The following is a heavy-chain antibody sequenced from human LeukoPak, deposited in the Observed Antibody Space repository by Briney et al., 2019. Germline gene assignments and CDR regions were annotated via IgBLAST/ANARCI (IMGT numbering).Heavy chain of an antibody. CDR3: ARRYCSSTSCYLNFYYYYGMDV. J-gene: IGHJ6*02. CDR1: GFTFSSYA. CDR2: ISYDGSNK. V-gene: IGHV3-30-3*01. D-gene: IGHD2-2*01. Sequence: GGSLRLSCAASGFTFSSYAMHWVRQAPGKGLEWVAVISYDGSNKYYADSVKGRFTIYRDNSKNTLYLQMNSLRAEDTAVYYCARRYCSSTSCYLNFYYYYGMDVWGQGTTVTVSS.